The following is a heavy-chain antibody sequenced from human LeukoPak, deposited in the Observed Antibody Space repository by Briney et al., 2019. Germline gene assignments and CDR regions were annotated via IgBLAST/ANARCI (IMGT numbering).Heavy chain of an antibody. D-gene: IGHD6-6*01. V-gene: IGHV4-59*08. CDR2: IYHSGRN. CDR1: GGSINSYY. CDR3: ARLGVRYSTSSWWFDP. J-gene: IGHJ5*02. Sequence: SETLSLTCTVSGGSINSYYWSWIRQPPGKGLEWIGYIYHSGRNNSRPSLKSRVTTSEDTSKNQFSLKLSSVTAADTAVYYCARLGVRYSTSSWWFDPWGQGTLVTVSS.